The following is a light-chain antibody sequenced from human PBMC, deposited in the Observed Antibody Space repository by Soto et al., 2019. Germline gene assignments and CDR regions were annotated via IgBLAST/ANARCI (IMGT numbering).Light chain of an antibody. Sequence: ALTQPASVSGSPGQSITISCTGTSSDVGGYNYVSWYQQHPGKAPKLMIYDVSNRPSGVSNRFSGSKSGNTASLTISGLQAEDEADYYCSSYTSSSTPYVVFGGGTQLTVL. CDR2: DVS. J-gene: IGLJ2*01. CDR3: SSYTSSSTPYVV. V-gene: IGLV2-14*01. CDR1: SSDVGGYNY.